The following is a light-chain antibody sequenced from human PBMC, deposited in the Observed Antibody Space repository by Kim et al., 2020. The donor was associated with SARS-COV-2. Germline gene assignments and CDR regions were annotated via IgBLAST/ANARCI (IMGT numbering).Light chain of an antibody. J-gene: IGKJ2*01. Sequence: GSVGGRLTLTCRAGQMISSWLALYQQKQGKAPKLLIYDDSSLGGGVPSRFSGSGSGTEFTLTISSLQPDDFATYYCQQYNSLYSFGQGTKLEI. CDR1: QMISSW. CDR2: DDS. V-gene: IGKV1-5*01. CDR3: QQYNSLYS.